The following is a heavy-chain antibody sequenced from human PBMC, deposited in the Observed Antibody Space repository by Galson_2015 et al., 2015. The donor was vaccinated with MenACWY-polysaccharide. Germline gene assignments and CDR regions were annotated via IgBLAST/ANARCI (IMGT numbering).Heavy chain of an antibody. CDR3: ATGAGVVGDS. D-gene: IGHD2-15*01. CDR2: TTASSGNA. CDR1: GYTFTSRD. V-gene: IGHV1-8*01. J-gene: IGHJ4*02. Sequence: SVKVSCKASGYTFTSRDINWVRQAAGQGLEWMGWTTASSGNAVYAQKFQDRVTLTRDTSTSTVYMELSSLRPEDTGVYYCATGAGVVGDSWGQGTLVTVSS.